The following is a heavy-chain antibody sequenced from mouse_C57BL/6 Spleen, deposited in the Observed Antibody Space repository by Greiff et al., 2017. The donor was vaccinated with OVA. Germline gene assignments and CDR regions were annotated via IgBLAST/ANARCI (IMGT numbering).Heavy chain of an antibody. V-gene: IGHV1-55*01. CDR2: IYPGSGST. J-gene: IGHJ3*01. CDR3: ARGHYDYDGFAY. CDR1: GYTFTSYW. D-gene: IGHD2-4*01. Sequence: QVQLQQPGAELVKPGASVKMSCKASGYTFTSYWITWVKQRPGQGLEWIGDIYPGSGSTNYNGKFKSKATLTVDTSSSTAYMQLSSLTSEDSAVYYCARGHYDYDGFAYWGQGTLVTVSA.